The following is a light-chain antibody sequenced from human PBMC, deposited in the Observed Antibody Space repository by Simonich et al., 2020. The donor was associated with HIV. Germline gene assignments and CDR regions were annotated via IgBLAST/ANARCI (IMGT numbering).Light chain of an antibody. CDR2: KAS. J-gene: IGKJ2*01. Sequence: DIQMTQSPSTLSASVGDRVTITCRASQTISTWLAWYQQKPGKAPKLLIYKASNLESGVPSRFSGSGSGTDFTLTISSLQAEDVAVYYCQQYYSTPYTFGQGTKLEIK. CDR3: QQYYSTPYT. CDR1: QTISTW. V-gene: IGKV1-5*03.